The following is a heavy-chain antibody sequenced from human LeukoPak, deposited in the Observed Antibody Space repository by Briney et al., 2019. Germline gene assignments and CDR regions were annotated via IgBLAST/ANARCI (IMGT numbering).Heavy chain of an antibody. CDR2: MYYRGST. V-gene: IGHV4-39*07. CDR1: GGSISSSSHY. Sequence: SETLSLTCTVSGGSISSSSHYWGWIRQPPGKGLEWLGSMYYRGSTYHNPSPKSRVTISVDTSKNQFSLKLSSVTAADTAVYYCATTTIRLGYWGQGTLVTVSS. J-gene: IGHJ4*02. D-gene: IGHD1-26*01. CDR3: ATTTIRLGY.